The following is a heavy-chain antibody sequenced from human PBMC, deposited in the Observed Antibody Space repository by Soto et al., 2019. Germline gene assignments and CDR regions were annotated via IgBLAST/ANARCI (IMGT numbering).Heavy chain of an antibody. CDR3: ARVEYSVYYWGGYLGYGMDV. D-gene: IGHD3-3*01. CDR1: GGTFSSYA. Sequence: GASVKVSCKASGGTFSSYAISWVRQAPGQGLEWMGGIIPIFGTANYAQKFQGRVTITADKSTSTAYMELSSLRSADTAVYYCARVEYSVYYWGGYLGYGMDVWGQGTMVTVSS. V-gene: IGHV1-69*06. J-gene: IGHJ6*02. CDR2: IIPIFGTA.